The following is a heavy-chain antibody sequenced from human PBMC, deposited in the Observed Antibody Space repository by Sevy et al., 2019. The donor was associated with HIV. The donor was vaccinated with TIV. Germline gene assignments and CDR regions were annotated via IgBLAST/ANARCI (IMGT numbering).Heavy chain of an antibody. CDR2: IYTSGST. CDR3: ARDWIAVAGHDAFDI. Sequence: SETLSLTCTVSGGSISSGSYYWSWIRQPAGKGLEWIGRIYTSGSTNYNPSLKSRVTMSVDTSKNQFSLKLSSVTAADTAVHYCARDWIAVAGHDAFDIWGQGTMVTVSS. V-gene: IGHV4-61*02. CDR1: GGSISSGSYY. J-gene: IGHJ3*02. D-gene: IGHD6-19*01.